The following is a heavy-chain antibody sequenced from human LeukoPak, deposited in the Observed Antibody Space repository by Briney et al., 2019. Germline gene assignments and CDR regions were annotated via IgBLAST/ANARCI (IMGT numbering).Heavy chain of an antibody. J-gene: IGHJ4*02. D-gene: IGHD3-16*01. Sequence: AGSLRLSCVISGFTFSNYGMPWVRQLPGKGLEWVGAISYDSEGNYHVDSMKGRFTISRDNGKKSLYLQMNSLRAEDTAVYYCARDRDGVSVSGSHLDYWGQGTLVSVSS. CDR1: GFTFSNYG. CDR2: ISYDSEGN. V-gene: IGHV3-33*05. CDR3: ARDRDGVSVSGSHLDY.